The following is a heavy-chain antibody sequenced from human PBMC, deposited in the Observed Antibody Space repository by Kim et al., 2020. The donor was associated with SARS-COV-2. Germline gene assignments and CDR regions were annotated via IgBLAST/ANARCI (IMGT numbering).Heavy chain of an antibody. V-gene: IGHV7-4-1*02. Sequence: ASVKVSCKASGYTFTSYAMNWVRQAPGQGLEWMGWINTNTGNPTYAQGFTGRFVFSLDTSVSTAYLQISSLKAEDTAVYYCARDALTMVRGVISPKLRNWFDPWGQGTLVTVSS. CDR3: ARDALTMVRGVISPKLRNWFDP. D-gene: IGHD3-10*01. CDR1: GYTFTSYA. CDR2: INTNTGNP. J-gene: IGHJ5*02.